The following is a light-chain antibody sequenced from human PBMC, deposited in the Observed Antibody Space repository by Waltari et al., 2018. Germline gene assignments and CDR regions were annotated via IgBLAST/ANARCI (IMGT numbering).Light chain of an antibody. CDR3: QQYSSFST. V-gene: IGKV1-5*03. J-gene: IGKJ2*01. CDR1: PSVGPR. CDR2: LAS. Sequence: DIQMTQSPSTLSAPVGDRVTISRRASPSVGPRFAWYQLKPGKAPKLLIYLASSLESGVPSRFSGSGSGTEFTLTISRLQPDDFATYSCQQYSSFSTFGQGTKLDI.